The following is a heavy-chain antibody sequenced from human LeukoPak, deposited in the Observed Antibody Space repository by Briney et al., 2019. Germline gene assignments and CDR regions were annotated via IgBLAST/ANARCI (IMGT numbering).Heavy chain of an antibody. CDR3: ARDFRVARAPFDY. V-gene: IGHV3-7*05. Sequence: GGSLRLSCAASGFTLSSNWMSWVRQAPGKGLEWVANIKQDGSEKYYVDSVKGRFTISRDNAKNSLYLQMNSLRAEDTAVYYCARDFRVARAPFDYCGQGTLVTVSS. CDR1: GFTLSSNW. CDR2: IKQDGSEK. D-gene: IGHD5-12*01. J-gene: IGHJ4*02.